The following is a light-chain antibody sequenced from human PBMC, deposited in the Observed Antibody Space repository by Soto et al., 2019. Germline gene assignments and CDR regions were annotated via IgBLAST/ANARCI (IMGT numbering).Light chain of an antibody. V-gene: IGLV4-60*02. CDR2: LEGSGSY. CDR1: SGHSSYI. Sequence: QLVLTQSSSASASLGSSVKLTCTLSSGHSSYIIAWHQQQPGKAPRYLMKLEGSGSYNKGSGVPDRFSGSSSGADRYLTISNLQFEDEADYYCETWDSNRKVVFGGGTKLTVL. J-gene: IGLJ2*01. CDR3: ETWDSNRKVV.